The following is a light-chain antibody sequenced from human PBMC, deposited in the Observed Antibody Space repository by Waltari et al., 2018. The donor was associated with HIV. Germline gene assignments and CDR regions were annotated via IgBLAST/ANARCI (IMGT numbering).Light chain of an antibody. CDR1: SSNIGSNY. J-gene: IGLJ2*01. CDR3: AAWDDSLSATV. CDR2: MSD. Sequence: QSVLTQPPSASGTPGQRVTISCSGSSSNIGSNYVYWYQKPPGTAPKLLIYMSDQRPSGVPDRFSESKSGTSASLAISGLRSEDEAEYYCAAWDDSLSATVFGGGTKLTVL. V-gene: IGLV1-47*01.